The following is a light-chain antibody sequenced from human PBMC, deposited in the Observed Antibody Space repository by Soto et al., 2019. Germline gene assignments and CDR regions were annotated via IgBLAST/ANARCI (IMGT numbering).Light chain of an antibody. CDR1: QSVSSSY. J-gene: IGKJ1*01. Sequence: EVVLTQSPGTVSLSPGERATLSGRASQSVSSSYLAWYQHKRGQAPRLLMYGASSRATGVPDRFSGWGSGTDFTLTISRLEPEDFEVYYCHQYGNSPQTFGQGTKVDIK. CDR3: HQYGNSPQT. V-gene: IGKV3-20*01. CDR2: GAS.